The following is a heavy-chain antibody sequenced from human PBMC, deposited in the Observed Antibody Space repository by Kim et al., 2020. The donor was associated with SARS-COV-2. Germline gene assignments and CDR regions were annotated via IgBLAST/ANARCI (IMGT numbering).Heavy chain of an antibody. CDR3: ANGQEKKLWFGELSLYYYYGMDV. V-gene: IGHV3-23*01. Sequence: GGSLRLSCAASGFTFSSYAMSWVRQAPGKGLEWVSAISGSGGSTYYADSVKGRFTISRDNSKNTLYLQMNSLRAEDTAVYYCANGQEKKLWFGELSLYYYYGMDVWGQGTTVTVSS. J-gene: IGHJ6*02. CDR1: GFTFSSYA. D-gene: IGHD3-10*01. CDR2: ISGSGGST.